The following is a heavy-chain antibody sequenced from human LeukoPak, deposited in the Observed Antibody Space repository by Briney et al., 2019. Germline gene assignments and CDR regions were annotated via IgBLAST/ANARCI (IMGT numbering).Heavy chain of an antibody. CDR1: GFTVITND. CDR2: LYSDGNT. J-gene: IGHJ4*02. Sequence: GGSLRHSCAASGFTVITNDMTWVRQAPGKGLEWVSVLYSDGNTKYADSVQGRFTISRDNSKNTLYLEMNSLSPDDTAVYYCARGVEPLAANTLAYWGQGTLVTVSS. D-gene: IGHD1-14*01. V-gene: IGHV3-53*01. CDR3: ARGVEPLAANTLAY.